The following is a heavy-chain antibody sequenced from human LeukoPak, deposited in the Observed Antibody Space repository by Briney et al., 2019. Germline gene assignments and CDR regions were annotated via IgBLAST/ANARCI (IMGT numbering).Heavy chain of an antibody. D-gene: IGHD6-19*01. CDR3: ARADSSGWYRDYYYYMDV. CDR1: GFTFSSYW. CDR2: IKQDGSEK. Sequence: GGSLRLSCAASGFTFSSYWMSWVRQAPGKGLEWVANIKQDGSEKYYVDSVKGRFTISRDNAKNSLYLQMNSLRAEDTAVYYCARADSSGWYRDYYYYMDVWGKGTTVTVSS. J-gene: IGHJ6*03. V-gene: IGHV3-7*01.